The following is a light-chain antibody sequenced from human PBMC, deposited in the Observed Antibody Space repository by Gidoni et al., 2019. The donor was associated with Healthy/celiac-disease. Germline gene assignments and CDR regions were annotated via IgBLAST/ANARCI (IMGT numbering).Light chain of an antibody. J-gene: IGKJ2*01. V-gene: IGKV4-1*01. CDR1: QSVLYSSNNTNY. Sequence: EILMTQSPDSLALSLGERATINCKSSQSVLYSSNNTNYLAWYQQKPGQPPKLLIYWASTRESGVPDRFSGSGSGTDFTLTISSLQAEDVAVYYCQQYYRTPPTFXQXTKLXIK. CDR3: QQYYRTPPT. CDR2: WAS.